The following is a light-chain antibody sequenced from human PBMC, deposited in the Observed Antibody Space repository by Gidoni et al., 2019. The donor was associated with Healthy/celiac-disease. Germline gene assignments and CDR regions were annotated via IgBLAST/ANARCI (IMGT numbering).Light chain of an antibody. CDR2: QDS. CDR1: KLGDKY. CDR3: QAWDSSTARVV. V-gene: IGLV3-1*01. Sequence: SYELTQPPEVSVSPGQTASITCSGDKLGDKYACWYQQKPGQSPVLVIYQDSKRPSGIPERFSGSNSGNTATLTISGTQAMDEADYYCQAWDSSTARVVFGGGTKLTVL. J-gene: IGLJ2*01.